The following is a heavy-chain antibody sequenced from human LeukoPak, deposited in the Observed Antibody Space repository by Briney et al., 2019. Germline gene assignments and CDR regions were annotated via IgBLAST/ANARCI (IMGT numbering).Heavy chain of an antibody. CDR2: TNPNSGGT. CDR3: ARDLGYSYGLVDAFDI. V-gene: IGHV1-2*06. J-gene: IGHJ3*02. D-gene: IGHD5-18*01. CDR1: GYTFTGYY. Sequence: ASVKVSCKASGYTFTGYYMHWVRQAPGQGLEWMGRTNPNSGGTNYAQKFQGRVTMTRDTSISTAYMELSRLRSDDTAVYYCARDLGYSYGLVDAFDIWGQGTMVTVSS.